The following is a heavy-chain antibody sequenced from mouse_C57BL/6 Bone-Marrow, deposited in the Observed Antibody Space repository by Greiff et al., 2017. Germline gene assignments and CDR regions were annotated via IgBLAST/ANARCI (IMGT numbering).Heavy chain of an antibody. D-gene: IGHD2-5*01. J-gene: IGHJ4*01. CDR1: GYTFTSYG. V-gene: IGHV1-81*01. Sequence: QVQLQQSGAELARPGASVKLSCKASGYTFTSYGISWVKQRTGQGLEWIGEIYPRSGNTYYNEKFKGKATLTADKSSSTAYMELRSLTSEDSAVYFCARYCSKRGYYAMDYWGQGTSVTVSS. CDR2: IYPRSGNT. CDR3: ARYCSKRGYYAMDY.